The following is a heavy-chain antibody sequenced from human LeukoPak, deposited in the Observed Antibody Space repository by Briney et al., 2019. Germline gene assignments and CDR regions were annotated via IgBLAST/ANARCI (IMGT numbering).Heavy chain of an antibody. CDR3: ARDGYSSSREGY. Sequence: PGGSLRLSCAASGFTFSSYSMNWVRQAQGKGLEWDSYISSSSSTIYYADSVKGRFTISRDNAKDSLYLQMNSLRAEDTAVYYCARDGYSSSREGYWGQGTLVSVSS. CDR1: GFTFSSYS. CDR2: ISSSSSTI. J-gene: IGHJ4*02. D-gene: IGHD6-13*01. V-gene: IGHV3-48*04.